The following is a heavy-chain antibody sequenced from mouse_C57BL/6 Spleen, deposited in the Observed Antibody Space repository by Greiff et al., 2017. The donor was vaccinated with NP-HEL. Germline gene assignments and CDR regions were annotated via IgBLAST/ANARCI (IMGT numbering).Heavy chain of an antibody. Sequence: QVQLQQPGTELVKPGASVKLSCKASGYTFTSYWMHWVKPRPGQGLEWIGNINPSNGGTNYNEKFKSKATLTVDKSSSTAYMQLSSLTSEDSAVYYCARSGETGVYDYDGAYWGQGTLVTVSA. CDR1: GYTFTSYW. V-gene: IGHV1-53*01. J-gene: IGHJ3*01. D-gene: IGHD2-4*01. CDR2: INPSNGGT. CDR3: ARSGETGVYDYDGAY.